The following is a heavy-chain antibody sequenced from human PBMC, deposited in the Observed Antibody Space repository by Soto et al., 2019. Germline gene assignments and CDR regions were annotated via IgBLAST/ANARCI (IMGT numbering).Heavy chain of an antibody. CDR3: ARSMYYSDGSNYSPFDY. CDR2: IYHSGST. V-gene: IGHV4-59*11. Sequence: SETLSLTCAVSGGSISNHYCSWIRQPPGKGLEWIGYIYHSGSTNYNPSLKSRVTISVDTSKNQFSLKLSSVTAADTAVYYCARSMYYSDGSNYSPFDYWGQGTLVTVSS. J-gene: IGHJ4*02. D-gene: IGHD3-22*01. CDR1: GGSISNHY.